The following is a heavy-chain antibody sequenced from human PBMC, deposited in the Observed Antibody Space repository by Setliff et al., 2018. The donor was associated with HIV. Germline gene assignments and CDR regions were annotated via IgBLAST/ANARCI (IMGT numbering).Heavy chain of an antibody. V-gene: IGHV3-49*04. CDR2: IRNKAYGGTA. D-gene: IGHD2-21*02. J-gene: IGHJ6*03. CDR1: GFTFSNYW. CDR3: TREGVTFDDYYYMDV. Sequence: PGGSLRLSCAASGFTFSNYWMSWVRQAPGKGLEWVGFIRNKAYGGTAEYAASMKDRFIISRDDSKSIAYLQMYSLKTEDTAVYYCTREGVTFDDYYYMDVWGKGTTVTVSS.